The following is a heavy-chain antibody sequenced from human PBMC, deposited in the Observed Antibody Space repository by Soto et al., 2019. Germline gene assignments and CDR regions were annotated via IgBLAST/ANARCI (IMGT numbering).Heavy chain of an antibody. D-gene: IGHD3-10*01. CDR3: ARQGFGPLHGLVDV. V-gene: IGHV4-59*08. CDR1: GCSISSYY. J-gene: IGHJ6*02. CDR2: VHHSWGS. Sequence: PSETLSLTCTVSGCSISSYYWSWFRQSPGKRMEWIGYVHHSWGSSYNPSLQSRVAISLDTSKSQFSLKVTSVTATDTAVYYCARQGFGPLHGLVDVWGQGTTVTVSS.